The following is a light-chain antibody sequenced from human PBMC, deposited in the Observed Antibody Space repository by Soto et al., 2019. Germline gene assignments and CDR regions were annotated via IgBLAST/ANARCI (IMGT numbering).Light chain of an antibody. Sequence: QSVLTQPPSASGSPGQSVTISCTGTSSDVGSYNYVSWYQQHPGKAPKLIIYEVSQRPSGVPDRFSGSKSGNTASLTVSGLQAEDEADYYCSSYAGSNYVFGTGTKLTVL. V-gene: IGLV2-8*01. CDR3: SSYAGSNYV. J-gene: IGLJ1*01. CDR2: EVS. CDR1: SSDVGSYNY.